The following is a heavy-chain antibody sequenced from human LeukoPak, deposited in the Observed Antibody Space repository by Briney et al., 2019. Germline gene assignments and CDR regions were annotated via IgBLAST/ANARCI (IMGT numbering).Heavy chain of an antibody. CDR3: AREGQYDILTGLYYYYGMDV. D-gene: IGHD3-9*01. Sequence: ASVKVSCKASGYTFTSYYMHWVRQAPGQGLEWMRIINPSGGSTSYAQKFQGRVTMTRDTSTSTVYMELSSLRSEDTAVYYCAREGQYDILTGLYYYYGMDVWGQGTTVTVSS. J-gene: IGHJ6*02. CDR1: GYTFTSYY. CDR2: INPSGGST. V-gene: IGHV1-46*01.